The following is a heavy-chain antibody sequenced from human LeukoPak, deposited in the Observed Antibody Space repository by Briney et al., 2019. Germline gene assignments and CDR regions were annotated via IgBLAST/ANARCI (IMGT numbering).Heavy chain of an antibody. Sequence: GGSLRLSCAASGFTFSSYAMSWVRQAPGKGLEWVSAISGSGGSTFYADSVKRQFTIHRDNSKNTLYLQMNSLRAEDTAVYYCAKGSCSRTSCRIDYWGQGTLVSVSS. V-gene: IGHV3-23*01. J-gene: IGHJ4*02. CDR3: AKGSCSRTSCRIDY. D-gene: IGHD2-2*01. CDR2: ISGSGGST. CDR1: GFTFSSYA.